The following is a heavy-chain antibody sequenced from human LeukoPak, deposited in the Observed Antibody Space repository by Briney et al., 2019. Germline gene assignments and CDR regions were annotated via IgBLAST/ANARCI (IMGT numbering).Heavy chain of an antibody. Sequence: SETLSLTCTVSGGSISGYYWTWIRQPPGKGLEWIGCLYSGSTNYNPSLKSRVTISVDTSKNQFSLKLSSVTAADTAVYYCARLDYGGAYDYWGQGTLVTVSS. J-gene: IGHJ4*02. CDR2: LYSGST. CDR1: GGSISGYY. D-gene: IGHD4-23*01. CDR3: ARLDYGGAYDY. V-gene: IGHV4-59*01.